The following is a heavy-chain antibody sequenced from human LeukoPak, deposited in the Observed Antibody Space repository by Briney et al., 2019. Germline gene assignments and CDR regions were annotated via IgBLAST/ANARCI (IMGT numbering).Heavy chain of an antibody. D-gene: IGHD3-16*01. CDR2: MNSDGSSR. Sequence: GVLRLSCADSGFTLSSHWMHWVRQVPGEGLVWVSGMNSDGSSREYADSVRGRFAISRDIAKSTLYLQMNSLRAEDTAVYYCANLDVFSAYDDYWDQGTLVTVSS. CDR3: ANLDVFSAYDDY. V-gene: IGHV3-74*03. CDR1: GFTLSSHW. J-gene: IGHJ4*02.